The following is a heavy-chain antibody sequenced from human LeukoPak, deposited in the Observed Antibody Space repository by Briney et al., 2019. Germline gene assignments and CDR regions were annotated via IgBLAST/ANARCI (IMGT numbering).Heavy chain of an antibody. Sequence: QPGGSLRLSCAASGFTFSSYAMSWVRQAPGKGLEWVSAISGSGGSTYYADSVKGRFTISRDNSKNTLYLQMNSLRAEDTAVYYCAKDGITTTVTTCWFDPWGQGTLVTVSS. J-gene: IGHJ5*02. CDR2: ISGSGGST. CDR1: GFTFSSYA. CDR3: AKDGITTTVTTCWFDP. V-gene: IGHV3-23*01. D-gene: IGHD4-11*01.